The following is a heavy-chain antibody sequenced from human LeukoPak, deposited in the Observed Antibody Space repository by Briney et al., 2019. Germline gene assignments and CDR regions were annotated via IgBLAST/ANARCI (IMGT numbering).Heavy chain of an antibody. D-gene: IGHD3-3*01. V-gene: IGHV3-48*04. Sequence: GGSLRLSREFSGIIFSTYAMNWVRQAPGKGLEWISYISGSSSGSTSITQYADSVKGRFTISRDNAKNSLHLQMDSLSAEDTAVYYCARDFWSGYYTEDWGQGALVIVSS. J-gene: IGHJ4*02. CDR2: ISGSSSGSTSIT. CDR3: ARDFWSGYYTED. CDR1: GIIFSTYA.